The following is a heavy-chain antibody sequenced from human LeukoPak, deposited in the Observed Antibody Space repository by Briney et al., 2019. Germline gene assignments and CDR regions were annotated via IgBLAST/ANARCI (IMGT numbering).Heavy chain of an antibody. CDR2: ISSSSSYI. CDR3: APVGIYYDSRE. CDR1: GFTFSDYY. J-gene: IGHJ4*02. Sequence: GGSLRLSCAASGFTFSDYYMSWIRQAPGKGLEWVSSISSSSSYIYYADSVKGRFTISRDNAKNSLYLQMNSLRAEDTAVYYCAPVGIYYDSREWGQGTLVTVSS. D-gene: IGHD3-22*01. V-gene: IGHV3-11*06.